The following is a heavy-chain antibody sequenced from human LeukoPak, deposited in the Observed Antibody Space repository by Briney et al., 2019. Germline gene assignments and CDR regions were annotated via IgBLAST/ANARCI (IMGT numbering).Heavy chain of an antibody. Sequence: SETLSLTCTVSGGSISSSSYYWGWIRQPPGKGLEWIGSIYYSGSTYYNPSLKSRVTISVDTSKNQFSLKLSSVTAADTAVYYCARVALWFGELFPPSGMDVWGQGTTVTVSS. D-gene: IGHD3-10*01. CDR2: IYYSGST. V-gene: IGHV4-39*07. CDR3: ARVALWFGELFPPSGMDV. J-gene: IGHJ6*02. CDR1: GGSISSSSYY.